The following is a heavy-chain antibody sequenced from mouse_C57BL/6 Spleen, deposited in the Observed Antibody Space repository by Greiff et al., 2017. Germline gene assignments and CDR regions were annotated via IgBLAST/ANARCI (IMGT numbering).Heavy chain of an antibody. J-gene: IGHJ3*01. V-gene: IGHV1-64*01. CDR2: IHPNSGST. CDR1: GYTFTSYW. D-gene: IGHD1-1*01. Sequence: QVQLQQPGAELVKPGASVKLSCKASGYTFTSYWMHWVKQRPGQGLEWIGMIHPNSGSTNYNEKFKSKATLTVDKSSSTAYMQLSSLTSEDSAVYYCAGDGSRTGFAYWGQGTLVTVSA. CDR3: AGDGSRTGFAY.